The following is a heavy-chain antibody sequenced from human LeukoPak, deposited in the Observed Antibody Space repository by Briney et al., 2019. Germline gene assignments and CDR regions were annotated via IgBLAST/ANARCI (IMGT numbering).Heavy chain of an antibody. J-gene: IGHJ4*02. V-gene: IGHV1-2*02. CDR3: ARDRVGSGWPRPYYFEF. D-gene: IGHD6-19*01. CDR1: GYTCTGYY. CDR2: MNPNTGAT. Sequence: ASVKVSCKPSGYTCTGYYLHWVRQAPGQALEWMGWMNPNTGATMYAQKFQDRVSMSRDTSSSTAYMDLTSLRSDDTAVYFCARDRVGSGWPRPYYFEFWGQGTLVTVSS.